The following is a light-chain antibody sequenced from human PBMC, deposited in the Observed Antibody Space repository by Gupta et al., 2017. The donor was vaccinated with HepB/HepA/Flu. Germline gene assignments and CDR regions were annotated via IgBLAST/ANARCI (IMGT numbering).Light chain of an antibody. Sequence: EIVLTQSPATLSLSPGERATLSCRASQSVSSYLAWYQQKPGQAPRLLIFDASNRATGIPARFSGSGSGTDFTLTISSLEPEDSAVYYCQQRSSWVTFGQGTRLDIK. J-gene: IGKJ5*01. CDR2: DAS. V-gene: IGKV3-11*01. CDR3: QQRSSWVT. CDR1: QSVSSY.